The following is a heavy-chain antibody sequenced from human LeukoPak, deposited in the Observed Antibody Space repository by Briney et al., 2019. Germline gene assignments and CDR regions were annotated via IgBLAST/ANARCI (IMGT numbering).Heavy chain of an antibody. D-gene: IGHD3-10*01. CDR2: INPNSGST. J-gene: IGHJ3*02. Sequence: ASVKVSCKASGYTFTGYYMHWVRQAPGQGLEWMGWINPNSGSTNYAQKFQGRVTMTTDTSTSTAYMELRSLRSDDTAVYYCARDEARFAFDIWGQGTMVTVSS. CDR3: ARDEARFAFDI. V-gene: IGHV1-2*02. CDR1: GYTFTGYY.